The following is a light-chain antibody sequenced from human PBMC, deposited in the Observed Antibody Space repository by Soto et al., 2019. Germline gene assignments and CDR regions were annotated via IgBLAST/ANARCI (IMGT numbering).Light chain of an antibody. CDR2: DAS. J-gene: IGKJ1*01. CDR1: QSVSRY. CDR3: QQRSNWPPKT. Sequence: EIVLTQSPATLSLSPGERATLSCRASQSVSRYLAWYQQKPGQAPRLLIYDASNRATGIPARFSGSGSGTDFTLTISSLEPEDFAVYYCQQRSNWPPKTFGQGTKVEIK. V-gene: IGKV3-11*01.